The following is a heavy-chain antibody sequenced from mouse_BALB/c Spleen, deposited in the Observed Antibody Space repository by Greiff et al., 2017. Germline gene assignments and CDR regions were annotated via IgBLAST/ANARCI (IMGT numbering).Heavy chain of an antibody. CDR3: ARFALYDYDWYFDV. CDR1: GDSITSGY. Sequence: EVQLKESGPSLVKPSQTLSLTCSVTGDSITSGYWNWIRKFPGNKLEYMGYISYSGSTYYNPSLKSRISITRDTSKNQYYLQLNSVTTEDTATYYCARFALYDYDWYFDVWGAGTTVTVSS. J-gene: IGHJ1*01. D-gene: IGHD2-4*01. CDR2: ISYSGST. V-gene: IGHV3-8*02.